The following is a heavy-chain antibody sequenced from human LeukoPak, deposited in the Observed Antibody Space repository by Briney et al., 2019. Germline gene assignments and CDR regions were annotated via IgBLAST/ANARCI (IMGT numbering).Heavy chain of an antibody. J-gene: IGHJ4*02. CDR1: GFTFSSYA. V-gene: IGHV3-23*01. CDR3: AKDAGYDSSGYEAYYFDY. Sequence: GGSLRLSCAASGFTFSSYAMSWVRQAPGKGLEWVSAISGSGGSTYYADSVKGRFTISRDNSKNTLYLQMNSLRAEDTAVYYCAKDAGYDSSGYEAYYFDYWGQGTLVTVSS. CDR2: ISGSGGST. D-gene: IGHD3-22*01.